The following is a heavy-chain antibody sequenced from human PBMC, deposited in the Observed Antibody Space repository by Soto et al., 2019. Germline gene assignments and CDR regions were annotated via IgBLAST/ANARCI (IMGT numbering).Heavy chain of an antibody. CDR3: ARLESRTGTAYYFDY. Sequence: SETLSLTCTVSGGSISSSSYYWGWIRQPPGKGLEWIGSIYYSGSTYYNPSLKSRVTISVDTPKNQFSLKLSSVTAADTAVYYCARLESRTGTAYYFDYLGQGTLVTVSS. V-gene: IGHV4-39*01. CDR2: IYYSGST. CDR1: GGSISSSSYY. D-gene: IGHD1-1*01. J-gene: IGHJ4*02.